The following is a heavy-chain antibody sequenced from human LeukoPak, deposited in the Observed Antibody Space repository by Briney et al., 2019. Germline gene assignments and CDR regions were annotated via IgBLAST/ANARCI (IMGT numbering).Heavy chain of an antibody. V-gene: IGHV1-18*01. D-gene: IGHD1-1*01. Sequence: ASVKVTCKTSGYTFSNYGISWVRQAPGQGLEWMGWITAYNGNRLYAQRFQGRITLTTDTSTSTSYMELRSLEYDDTAIYYCARDNDKVVDHWGQGTLVTVSS. CDR3: ARDNDKVVDH. CDR2: ITAYNGNR. CDR1: GYTFSNYG. J-gene: IGHJ4*01.